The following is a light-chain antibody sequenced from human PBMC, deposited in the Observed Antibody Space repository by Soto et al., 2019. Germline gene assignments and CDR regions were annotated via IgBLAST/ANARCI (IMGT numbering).Light chain of an antibody. CDR1: QSLLHSNGYNY. CDR3: MQALQTPPPNPALLWT. CDR2: LGS. J-gene: IGKJ1*01. V-gene: IGKV2-28*01. Sequence: DIVMTQSPLSLPVTPGEPASISCRSSQSLLHSNGYNYLDWYLQKPGQSPQLLIYLGSNRASGVPDRFSGSGSGTDFTLKISRVEAEDVGVYYCMQALQTPPPNPALLWTFGQGTKVEIK.